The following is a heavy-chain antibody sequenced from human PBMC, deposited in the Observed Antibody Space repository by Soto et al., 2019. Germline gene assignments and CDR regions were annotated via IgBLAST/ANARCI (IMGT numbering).Heavy chain of an antibody. J-gene: IGHJ6*02. D-gene: IGHD2-15*01. CDR3: ARADCTGAYCYSWPFNYGVDV. CDR2: IWYDGSNK. Sequence: QVQLVESGGGVVQPGGSLRLSCTTSGFTFNTYGMHWVRQAPGKGLEWVAIIWYDGSNKYYADSVKGRFTISRDNSRNKPYLQMNSLRAEDTALYYCARADCTGAYCYSWPFNYGVDVWGQGTTVTVSS. CDR1: GFTFNTYG. V-gene: IGHV3-33*08.